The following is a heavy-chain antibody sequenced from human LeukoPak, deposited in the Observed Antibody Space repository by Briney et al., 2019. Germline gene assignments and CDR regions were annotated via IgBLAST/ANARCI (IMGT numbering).Heavy chain of an antibody. CDR3: ARDGTSIVGSLDY. CDR2: IKQDGSEK. J-gene: IGHJ4*02. CDR1: GLTFRDYW. V-gene: IGHV3-7*05. D-gene: IGHD1-26*01. Sequence: PGGSLRLSCAASGLTFRDYWMNWVRQAPGKGLEWVASIKQDGSEKYYVDSVKGRFTISRDSAKNSLYLQMNSLRAEDTAVYYCARDGTSIVGSLDYWGQGTLVTVSS.